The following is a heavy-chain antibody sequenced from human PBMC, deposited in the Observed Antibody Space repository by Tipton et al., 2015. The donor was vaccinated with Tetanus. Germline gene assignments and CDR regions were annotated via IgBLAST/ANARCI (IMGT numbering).Heavy chain of an antibody. Sequence: LRLSCTVSGGSISSGDYYWSWLRQPPGKGLEWIGSIYYSGSSYYNPSLESRVTISLDTSKNRFSPKLTSVTAADAAVYYCARPSTTVTPRAFDVWGQGTMVTVSS. V-gene: IGHV4-39*01. J-gene: IGHJ3*01. CDR3: ARPSTTVTPRAFDV. CDR2: IYYSGSS. CDR1: GGSISSGDYY. D-gene: IGHD4-17*01.